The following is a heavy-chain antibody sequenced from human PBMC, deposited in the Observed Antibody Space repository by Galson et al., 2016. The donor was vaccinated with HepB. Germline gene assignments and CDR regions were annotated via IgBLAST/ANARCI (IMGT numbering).Heavy chain of an antibody. CDR3: ARARYSSSWYDTFDV. CDR2: IYYSGSN. D-gene: IGHD6-13*01. J-gene: IGHJ3*01. CDR1: GGSISSGGYF. V-gene: IGHV4-31*03. Sequence: PLSLTCTVSGGSISSGGYFWSWIRQPPGKGLEWIGYIYYSGSNYYNPSLKSRVTISVDTSKNQFSLKLSSVTAADTAMYYCARARYSSSWYDTFDVWGQGTMVTVSS.